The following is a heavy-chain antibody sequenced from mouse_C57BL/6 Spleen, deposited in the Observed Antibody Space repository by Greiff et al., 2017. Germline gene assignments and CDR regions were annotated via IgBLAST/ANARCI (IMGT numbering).Heavy chain of an antibody. J-gene: IGHJ2*01. D-gene: IGHD3-2*02. V-gene: IGHV6-3*01. CDR3: TGVQAYFDY. CDR2: IRLKSDNYAT. CDR1: GFTFSNYW. Sequence: EVKLVESGGGLVQPGGSMKLSCVASGFTFSNYWMNWVRQSPEKGLEWVAQIRLKSDNYATHYAESVKGRFTISRDDSKSSVYLQMNNLRAEDTGIYYCTGVQAYFDYWGQGTTLTVSS.